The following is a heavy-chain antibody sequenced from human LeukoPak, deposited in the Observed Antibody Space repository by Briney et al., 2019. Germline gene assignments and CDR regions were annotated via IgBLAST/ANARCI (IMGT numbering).Heavy chain of an antibody. V-gene: IGHV3-21*01. CDR1: GFTFSSYS. Sequence: GGSLRLSCAASGFTFSSYSMSWVRQAPGKGLEWVSSISSSSSYIYYADSVKGRFTISRDNAKNSLYLQMNSLRAEDTAVYYCARVVSSPYYFDYWGQGTLVTVSS. J-gene: IGHJ4*02. D-gene: IGHD6-6*01. CDR2: ISSSSSYI. CDR3: ARVVSSPYYFDY.